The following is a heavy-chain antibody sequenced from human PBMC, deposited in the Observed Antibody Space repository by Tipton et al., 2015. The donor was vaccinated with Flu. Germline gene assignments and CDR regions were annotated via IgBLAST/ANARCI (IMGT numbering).Heavy chain of an antibody. V-gene: IGHV4-59*01. CDR2: VSFSGST. CDR3: ARGEWQLRPLDH. Sequence: TLSLTCTVSGGSMGSYFWSWVRQPPGKGLEWIGYVSFSGSTNYNPSLKSRVTISSDPSKNQFSLKMTSVTAADTAVYYCARGEWQLRPLDHWGQGTLVTVSS. CDR1: GGSMGSYF. D-gene: IGHD1-26*01. J-gene: IGHJ4*02.